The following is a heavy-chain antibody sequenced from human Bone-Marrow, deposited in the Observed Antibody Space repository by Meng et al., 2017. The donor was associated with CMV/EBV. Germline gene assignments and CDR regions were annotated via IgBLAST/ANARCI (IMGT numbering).Heavy chain of an antibody. J-gene: IGHJ4*02. CDR2: ISVYNGNT. V-gene: IGHV1-18*01. Sequence: ASVKVSCKASGYTFTSYGISWVRQAPGQGLEWMGWISVYNGNTNYAQKFQGRVTMTTDTSTTTAYMELRSLRSDDTAVYYCAVSSSGYPDYWGQGTLVTVSS. CDR1: GYTFTSYG. CDR3: AVSSSGYPDY. D-gene: IGHD3-22*01.